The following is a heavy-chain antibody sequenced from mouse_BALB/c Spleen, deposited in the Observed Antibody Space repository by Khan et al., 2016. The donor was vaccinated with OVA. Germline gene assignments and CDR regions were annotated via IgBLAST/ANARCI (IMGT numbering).Heavy chain of an antibody. CDR1: GYSITSGYA. D-gene: IGHD1-1*01. CDR2: ISYSGGT. Sequence: VQLQQSGPGLVKPSQSLSLTCTVTGYSITSGYARNWIRQPPGNKLEWMGYISYSGGTSYNPSFKSRTSITRDTSKNQFFLQLNSVTTEDTATYYCARGNYYGYYFDYWGQGTPLTVSS. CDR3: ARGNYYGYYFDY. V-gene: IGHV3-2*02. J-gene: IGHJ2*01.